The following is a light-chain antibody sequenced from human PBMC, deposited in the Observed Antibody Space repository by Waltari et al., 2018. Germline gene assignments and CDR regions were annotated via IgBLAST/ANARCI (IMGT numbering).Light chain of an antibody. CDR3: SSHTSNNVVV. CDR2: DVS. CDR1: SSDVGSYDY. V-gene: IGLV2-14*01. Sequence: QSALTQPASVSGSPGQSITISCTGTSSDVGSYDYVSWYQQHPGKAPKVGIYDVSNRPSWVSNRFSGSTSGNTASLTISGLQAEDEADYYCSSHTSNNVVVFGGGTKLTVL. J-gene: IGLJ2*01.